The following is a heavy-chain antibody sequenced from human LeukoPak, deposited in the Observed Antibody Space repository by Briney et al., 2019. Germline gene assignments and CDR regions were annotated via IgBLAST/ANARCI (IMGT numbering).Heavy chain of an antibody. V-gene: IGHV3-74*01. J-gene: IGHJ4*02. CDR1: GFTFSSYW. CDR3: AIGLYYDSSGYYHY. D-gene: IGHD3-22*01. CDR2: INSDGSST. Sequence: GGSLRLSCAASGFTFSSYWMHWVRQAPGKGLVWVSRINSDGSSTSYADSVKGRFTISRDNAKNTLYLQTNSLRAEDTAVYYCAIGLYYDSSGYYHYWGQGTLVTVSS.